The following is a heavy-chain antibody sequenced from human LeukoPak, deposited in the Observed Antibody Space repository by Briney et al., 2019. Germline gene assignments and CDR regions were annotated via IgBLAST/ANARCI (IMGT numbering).Heavy chain of an antibody. J-gene: IGHJ4*02. Sequence: ASVKVSCKASGYTFTGYYMHWVRQAPGQGLEWMGWINPNSGGTNYAQKFQGRVTMTRNTSISTAYMELSSLRSEDTAVYYCARGPPRDILTGYYMDYWGQGTLVTVSS. CDR2: INPNSGGT. CDR1: GYTFTGYY. D-gene: IGHD3-9*01. V-gene: IGHV1-2*02. CDR3: ARGPPRDILTGYYMDY.